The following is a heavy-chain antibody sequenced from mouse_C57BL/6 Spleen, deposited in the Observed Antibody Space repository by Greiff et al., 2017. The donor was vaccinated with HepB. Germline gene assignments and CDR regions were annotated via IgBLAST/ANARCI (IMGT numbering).Heavy chain of an antibody. CDR1: GYAFSSSW. CDR2: IYPGDGDT. V-gene: IGHV1-82*01. CDR3: ARSKDSSGSWFAY. J-gene: IGHJ3*01. D-gene: IGHD3-2*02. Sequence: VQLQESGPELVKPGASVKISCKASGYAFSSSWMNWVKQRPGKGLEWFGRIYPGDGDTNYNGKFKGKATLTADKSSSTAYMQLSSLTSEDSAVYFCARSKDSSGSWFAYWGQGTLVTVSA.